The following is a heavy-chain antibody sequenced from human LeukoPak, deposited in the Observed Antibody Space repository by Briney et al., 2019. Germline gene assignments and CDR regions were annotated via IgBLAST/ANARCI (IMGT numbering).Heavy chain of an antibody. CDR1: GGSISSYC. D-gene: IGHD3-10*01. CDR2: IYYSGST. J-gene: IGHJ4*02. CDR3: ARSITMVRGVNRLFDY. V-gene: IGHV4-59*01. Sequence: SETLSSTCTVSGGSISSYCWSWIRQPPGKGLEWIGYIYYSGSTNYNPSLKSRVTLSVDTSKNQFSLKLSSVTAADTAVYYCARSITMVRGVNRLFDYWGEGTLVTVSS.